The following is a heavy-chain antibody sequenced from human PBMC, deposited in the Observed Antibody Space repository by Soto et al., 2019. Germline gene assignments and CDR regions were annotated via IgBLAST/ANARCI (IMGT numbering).Heavy chain of an antibody. CDR1: GFTFSSCD. D-gene: IGHD6-13*01. J-gene: IGHJ4*02. CDR3: APGLIHGRWYAED. Sequence: EVHLLESGGGLVHPGESLRLSCGASGFTFSSCDMTWVRHAPGKGLEWVSCITDSGTGTYYADSVKGRFTISRDNSKNTMYLQMNNLRAEDTCVYYCAPGLIHGRWYAEDWGQGTLVTVSP. V-gene: IGHV3-23*01. CDR2: ITDSGTGT.